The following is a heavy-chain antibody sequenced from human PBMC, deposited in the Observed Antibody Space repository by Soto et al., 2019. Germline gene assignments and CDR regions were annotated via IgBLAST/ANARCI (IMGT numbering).Heavy chain of an antibody. J-gene: IGHJ6*02. Sequence: GASVTVSCKASGGTFSSYAISWVRQAPGQGLEWMGGIIPIFGTANYAQKFQGRVTITADESTSTAYMELSSLRSEDTAVYYCARDTIHYYYGMDVWGQGTTVTVSS. CDR1: GGTFSSYA. D-gene: IGHD3-3*01. CDR2: IIPIFGTA. V-gene: IGHV1-69*13. CDR3: ARDTIHYYYGMDV.